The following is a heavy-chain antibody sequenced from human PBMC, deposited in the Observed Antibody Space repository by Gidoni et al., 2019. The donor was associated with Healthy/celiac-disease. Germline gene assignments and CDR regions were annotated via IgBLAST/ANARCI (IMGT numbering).Heavy chain of an antibody. J-gene: IGHJ6*02. CDR3: ASLYGDYEYYGMDV. V-gene: IGHV3-11*05. CDR2: ISSSSSYT. D-gene: IGHD4-17*01. CDR1: VFTFSDYY. Sequence: QVQLVESGGGLVKPGGSLRLSCAAPVFTFSDYYMSWIRQVPGKGLEWVSYISSSSSYTNYADSVKGRFTISRDNAKNSLYLQMNSLRAEDTAVYYCASLYGDYEYYGMDVWGQGTTVTVSS.